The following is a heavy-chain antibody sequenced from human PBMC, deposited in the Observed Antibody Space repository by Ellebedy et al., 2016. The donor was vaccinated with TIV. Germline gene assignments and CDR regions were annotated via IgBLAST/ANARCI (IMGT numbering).Heavy chain of an antibody. CDR3: ARGRIQLDY. J-gene: IGHJ4*02. CDR1: GGSISSHP. Sequence: MPSETLSLTCTVSGGSISSHPWSWIRQPPGRGLEWIGYIYSGGTTTYNPSLKSRLTMSLDTSKNQFSLKLTSVTAADTAVYYYARGRIQLDYWGQGTLVTVSS. CDR2: IYSGGTT. V-gene: IGHV4-59*11.